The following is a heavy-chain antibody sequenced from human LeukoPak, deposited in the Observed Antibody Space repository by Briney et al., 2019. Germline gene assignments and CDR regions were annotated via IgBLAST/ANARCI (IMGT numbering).Heavy chain of an antibody. D-gene: IGHD3-10*01. Sequence: ASVKVSCKASGGTFSSYAISWVRQAPGQGLEWMGIINPSGGSTSYAHKFHGRVTMTRDTSTSTVYMELSSLRSEDTAVYYCAREYGSGSQTAENWFDPWGQGTLVTVS. CDR3: AREYGSGSQTAENWFDP. CDR2: INPSGGST. J-gene: IGHJ5*02. V-gene: IGHV1-46*01. CDR1: GGTFSSYA.